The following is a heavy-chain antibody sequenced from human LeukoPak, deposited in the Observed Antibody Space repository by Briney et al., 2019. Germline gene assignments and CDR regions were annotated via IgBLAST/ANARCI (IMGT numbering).Heavy chain of an antibody. J-gene: IGHJ6*03. D-gene: IGHD1-14*01. V-gene: IGHV3-48*03. CDR3: ATVRNSFYYMDV. Sequence: GGSLRLSCAASGFTFSSLEMNWLRQAPGKGLEWVSYISSSGSIIYYADSVKGRFTISRDNAKSSLYLQMNSLRAEDTAVYYCATVRNSFYYMDVWGKGTTVTISS. CDR1: GFTFSSLE. CDR2: ISSSGSII.